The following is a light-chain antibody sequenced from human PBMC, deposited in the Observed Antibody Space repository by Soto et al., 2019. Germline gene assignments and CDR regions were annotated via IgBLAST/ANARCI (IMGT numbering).Light chain of an antibody. J-gene: IGKJ2*01. Sequence: DIQMTQSPSTLSASVGDRVTITCRASQSISSWLAWYQQKPGRAPKLLIYKASSLESGVPSRFSGSGSGTEFTLTISSLQPDDFATYYCQQFNSYPYTFGQGTKLEIK. CDR3: QQFNSYPYT. CDR1: QSISSW. V-gene: IGKV1-5*03. CDR2: KAS.